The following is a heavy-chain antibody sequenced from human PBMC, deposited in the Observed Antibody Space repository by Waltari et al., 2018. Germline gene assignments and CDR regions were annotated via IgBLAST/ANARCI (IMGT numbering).Heavy chain of an antibody. CDR3: ARNQISSSWYGGYYFDY. J-gene: IGHJ4*02. V-gene: IGHV4-38-2*01. Sequence: QVQLQESGPGLVKPSETLSLTCAVSGYSISSGYYWGWIRQPPGKGLEWIGSIYHSGSPYYNPSLKSRVTISVDTSKNQFSLKLSSVTATDTAVYYCARNQISSSWYGGYYFDYWGQGIPVTVSS. CDR1: GYSISSGYY. D-gene: IGHD6-13*01. CDR2: IYHSGSP.